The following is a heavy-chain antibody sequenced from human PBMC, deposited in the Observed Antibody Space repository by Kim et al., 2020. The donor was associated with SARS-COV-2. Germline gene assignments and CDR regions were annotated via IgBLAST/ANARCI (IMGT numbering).Heavy chain of an antibody. CDR3: ARRPAP. Sequence: RRRSTIYYAGAEKGGFTSSRENAKNALYLQMNSLRAEDTAVYYCARRPAPWGQGTLVTVSS. D-gene: IGHD6-6*01. CDR2: RRRSTI. J-gene: IGHJ5*02. V-gene: IGHV3-48*01.